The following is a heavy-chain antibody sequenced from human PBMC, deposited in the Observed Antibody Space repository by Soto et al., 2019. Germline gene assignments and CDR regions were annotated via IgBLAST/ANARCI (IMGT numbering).Heavy chain of an antibody. D-gene: IGHD2-2*01. V-gene: IGHV3-30*18. J-gene: IGHJ3*02. Sequence: TFSSYGMHWVRQAPGKGLECVAVISYDGSNKYYADSVKGRFTISRDNSKNTLYLQINSLRAEDTAVYYCAKQSSSITSSYRNAFDIWGQGTLVTVSS. CDR2: ISYDGSNK. CDR3: AKQSSSITSSYRNAFDI. CDR1: TFSSYG.